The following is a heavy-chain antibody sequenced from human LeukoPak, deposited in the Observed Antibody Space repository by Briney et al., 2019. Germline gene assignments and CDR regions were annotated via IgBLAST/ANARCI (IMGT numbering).Heavy chain of an antibody. CDR2: ISGDGDST. Sequence: GGSLRLSCAASGYTFDDYAMHWVRQAPGKGLEWVSLISGDGDSTHYADSVKGRFTISRDNGKNALYLQMNSLRAEDTALYFCAKVMSTGFYSRTFANWGQGTLVTVSS. V-gene: IGHV3-43*02. J-gene: IGHJ4*02. D-gene: IGHD2-15*01. CDR3: AKVMSTGFYSRTFAN. CDR1: GYTFDDYA.